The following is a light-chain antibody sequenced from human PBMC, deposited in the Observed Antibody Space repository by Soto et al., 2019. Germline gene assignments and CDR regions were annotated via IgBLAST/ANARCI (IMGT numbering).Light chain of an antibody. CDR1: SSNIGAGYD. J-gene: IGLJ1*01. V-gene: IGLV1-40*01. Sequence: QSVLTQPPSVSGAPGQRVTISCTGSSSNIGAGYDVHWYQQLPGTAPKLLIYGNSNRPSGVPDRFSGSKSGTSASLAITGLQADYEADYYCQSYDSSLSAHVFGTGTKLTVL. CDR2: GNS. CDR3: QSYDSSLSAHV.